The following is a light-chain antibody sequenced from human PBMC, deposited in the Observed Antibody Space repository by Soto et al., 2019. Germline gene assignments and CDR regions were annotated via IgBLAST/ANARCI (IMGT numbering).Light chain of an antibody. Sequence: DLQMTQSPSSLSASVGDTVTITCRASQGIIDYLAWYQQRPGKVPNLLIYAASTLQTGVPSRLSGSGAGTDFTLTISSIQPEDVGTYYCQKYDSTPQTFGPGTKVEIK. J-gene: IGKJ1*01. V-gene: IGKV1-27*01. CDR1: QGIIDY. CDR2: AAS. CDR3: QKYDSTPQT.